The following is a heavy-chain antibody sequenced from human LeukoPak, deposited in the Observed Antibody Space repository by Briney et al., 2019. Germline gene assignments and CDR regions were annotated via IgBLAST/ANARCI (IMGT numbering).Heavy chain of an antibody. CDR3: ARDLADCSSTSCPMGY. CDR2: IIPIFGTA. J-gene: IGHJ4*02. CDR1: GGTFSSYA. V-gene: IGHV1-69*05. Sequence: GASVKVSCKASGGTFSSYAISWVRQAPGQGLEWMGGIIPIFGTANYAQKFQGRVTITTGESTSTAYMELSSLRFEDTAVYYCARDLADCSSTSCPMGYWGQGTLVTVSS. D-gene: IGHD2-2*01.